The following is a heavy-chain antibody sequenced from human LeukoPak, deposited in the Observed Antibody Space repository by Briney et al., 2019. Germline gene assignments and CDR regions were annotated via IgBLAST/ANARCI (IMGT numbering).Heavy chain of an antibody. J-gene: IGHJ4*02. Sequence: PSGTLSLTCAVSGGSISSSDWWSWVRQPPGKRLEWIGEIYHSGSTNYNPSLKSRVTISVDKSKNQFSLKLSSVTAADTAVYYCARVPYSSSSLDDYWGQGTLVTVSS. CDR3: ARVPYSSSSLDDY. CDR1: GGSISSSDW. D-gene: IGHD6-6*01. CDR2: IYHSGST. V-gene: IGHV4-4*02.